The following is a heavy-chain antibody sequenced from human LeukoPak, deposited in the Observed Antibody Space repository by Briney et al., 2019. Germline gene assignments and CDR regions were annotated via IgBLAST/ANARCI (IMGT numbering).Heavy chain of an antibody. CDR2: ISGSGSST. D-gene: IGHD6-13*01. CDR3: AKDRGAAAGLRGWFDP. CDR1: GFTFSSYA. Sequence: PGGSLRLSCAASGFTFSSYAMSWVRQAPGKGLEWVSAISGSGSSTYYADSVKGRFTISRDNSKNTLYLQMNSLRAEDTAVYYCAKDRGAAAGLRGWFDPWGQGTLVTVSS. J-gene: IGHJ5*02. V-gene: IGHV3-23*01.